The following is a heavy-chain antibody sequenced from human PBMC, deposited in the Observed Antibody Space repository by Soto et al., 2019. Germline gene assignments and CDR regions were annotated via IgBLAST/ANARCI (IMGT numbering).Heavy chain of an antibody. Sequence: PSETLSLTCSVSGAILTSYYWGWIRQPPGKGLEWIGNVYYNGSTNYNPSLKSRITISADTSRIQFSLALGSVSAADTAVYYCQRGGNSGKVPAVFDYWGPETLFTVP. V-gene: IGHV4-59*01. CDR2: VYYNGST. CDR1: GAILTSYY. D-gene: IGHD6-19*01. J-gene: IGHJ4*02. CDR3: QRGGNSGKVPAVFDY.